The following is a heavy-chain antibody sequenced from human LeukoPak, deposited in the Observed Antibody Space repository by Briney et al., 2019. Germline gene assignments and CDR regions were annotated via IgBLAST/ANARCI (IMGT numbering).Heavy chain of an antibody. D-gene: IGHD3-22*01. Sequence: SETLSLTCAVSGGSISSSNWWSWVRQPPGKGLEWIGEIYHSGSTNYNPSLKSRVTISVDTSKNQFSLKLSSVTAADTAVYYCARDSSYYYDSSGYYYGSDYWGQGTLVTVSS. J-gene: IGHJ4*02. V-gene: IGHV4-4*02. CDR1: GGSISSSNW. CDR2: IYHSGST. CDR3: ARDSSYYYDSSGYYYGSDY.